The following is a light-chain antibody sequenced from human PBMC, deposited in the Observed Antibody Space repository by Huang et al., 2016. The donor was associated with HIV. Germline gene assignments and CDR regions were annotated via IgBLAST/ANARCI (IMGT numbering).Light chain of an antibody. V-gene: IGKV3-15*01. CDR2: GVS. CDR3: QQYNDWPLT. CDR1: QSLSSQ. Sequence: IVMTQSPATLSVSPGERVTLSCRASQSLSSQLAWYQQKRGHAPRLLIYGVSTRATDIPARFSGSGSGTDFTLTINSLQSEDFATYYCQQYNDWPLTFGQGTEVEIK. J-gene: IGKJ1*01.